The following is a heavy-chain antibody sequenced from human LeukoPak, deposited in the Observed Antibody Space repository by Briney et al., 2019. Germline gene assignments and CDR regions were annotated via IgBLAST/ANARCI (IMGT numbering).Heavy chain of an antibody. CDR1: GFTLSNFW. J-gene: IGHJ3*02. Sequence: GGTLRLSCAASGFTLSNFWMNWVRQAPGKGLEWVAVIWHDASEKFYADSVKGRFAISRDNSKNTLDLQMSSLRAEDTALYYCARLRGNIAFDIWGQGTMVTVSS. CDR2: IWHDASEK. CDR3: ARLRGNIAFDI. V-gene: IGHV3-33*08.